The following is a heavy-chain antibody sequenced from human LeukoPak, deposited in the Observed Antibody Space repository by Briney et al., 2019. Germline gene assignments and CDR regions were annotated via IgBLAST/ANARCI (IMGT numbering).Heavy chain of an antibody. D-gene: IGHD4-17*01. V-gene: IGHV3-33*01. J-gene: IGHJ4*02. Sequence: GRSLRLSCAASGFTFSSYGMHWVRQAPGKGLEWVAVIWYDGSNKYYADSVKGRFTISRDNSKNTLYLQMNSLRAEDTAVYYCAREGVGTTVTTSYLGYWGQGTLVTVSS. CDR2: IWYDGSNK. CDR3: AREGVGTTVTTSYLGY. CDR1: GFTFSSYG.